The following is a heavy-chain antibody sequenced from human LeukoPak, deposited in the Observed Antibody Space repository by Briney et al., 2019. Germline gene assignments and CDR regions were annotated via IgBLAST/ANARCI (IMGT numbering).Heavy chain of an antibody. CDR1: GFTFSSYW. D-gene: IGHD2-2*01. CDR3: ARGVGDFDY. Sequence: GGSLRLSCVASGFTFSSYWMSWVSQAPGKGLEWVVNIKQDGSDKYYVDSVKGRFTISRDNAKNSLYLRMNSLRAEDTAVYYCARGVGDFDYWGQGTLVTVSS. CDR2: IKQDGSDK. J-gene: IGHJ4*02. V-gene: IGHV3-7*01.